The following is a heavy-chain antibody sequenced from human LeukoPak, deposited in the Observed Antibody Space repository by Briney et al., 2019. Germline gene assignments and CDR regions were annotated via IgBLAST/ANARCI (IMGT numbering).Heavy chain of an antibody. J-gene: IGHJ5*02. V-gene: IGHV4-59*01. CDR1: GGSISSYY. CDR2: IYYSGST. CDR3: ARDNSAVDNWFDP. D-gene: IGHD2/OR15-2a*01. Sequence: SETLSLTCTVSGGSISSYYWSWIRQPPGKGLEWIGYIYYSGSTNYNPSLKGRVTISVDTSKNQFSLKLSSVTAADTAVYYCARDNSAVDNWFDPWGQGTLVTVSS.